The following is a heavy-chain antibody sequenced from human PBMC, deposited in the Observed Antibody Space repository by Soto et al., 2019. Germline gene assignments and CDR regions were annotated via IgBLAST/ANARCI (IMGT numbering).Heavy chain of an antibody. CDR2: IYYSGST. D-gene: IGHD3-3*01. CDR3: ARGTPFGR. Sequence: PSETLSLKCTVSGGSISSYYWSWIRQHPGKGLEWIGYIYYSGSTYYNPSLKSRVTISVDTSKNTFSLKLISVSAAVTAVYYCARGTPFGRWGQGTLVTVSS. J-gene: IGHJ1*01. V-gene: IGHV4-59*06. CDR1: GGSISSYY.